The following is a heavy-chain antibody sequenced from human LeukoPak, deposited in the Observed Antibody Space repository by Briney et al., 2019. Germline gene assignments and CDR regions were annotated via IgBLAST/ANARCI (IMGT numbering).Heavy chain of an antibody. CDR2: ISSNGGST. CDR1: GFTFSSYA. Sequence: PGGPLRLSCSASGFTFSSYAMHWVRQAPGKGLEYVSAISSNGGSTYYADSVKGRFTISRDNSKNTLYLQMSSLRAEDTAVYYCVKASNWGRDYWGQGTLVTVSS. J-gene: IGHJ4*02. D-gene: IGHD7-27*01. CDR3: VKASNWGRDY. V-gene: IGHV3-64D*06.